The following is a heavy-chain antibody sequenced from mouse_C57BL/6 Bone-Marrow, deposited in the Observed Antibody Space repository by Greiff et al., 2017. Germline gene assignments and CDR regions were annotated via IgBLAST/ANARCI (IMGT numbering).Heavy chain of an antibody. CDR1: GFTFSSYA. D-gene: IGHD6-1*01. CDR3: ARDPISPSD. V-gene: IGHV5-4*01. Sequence: DVQLVESGGGLVKPGGSLKLSCAASGFTFSSYAMSWVRQTPEKRLEWVATISDGGSYTYYPDNVKGRVTISRDNAKNHLYLQMSHLKSEDTAMYYCARDPISPSDWGQGTLVTVSS. CDR2: ISDGGSYT. J-gene: IGHJ3*01.